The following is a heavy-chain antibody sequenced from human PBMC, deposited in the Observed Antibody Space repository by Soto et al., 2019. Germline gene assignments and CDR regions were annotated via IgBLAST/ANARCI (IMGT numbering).Heavy chain of an antibody. V-gene: IGHV4-38-2*01. Sequence: SETLSLTCAVSNYSISSDHYWGWIRQPPGKGLEWIGTIYHSGSSYNNPSLKGRLTISVDTSKNQFSLQLNSVTSADTAVYYCARVVHDSSGSYFDFWGRGTLVTVSS. CDR1: NYSISSDHY. J-gene: IGHJ4*02. CDR3: ARVVHDSSGSYFDF. CDR2: IYHSGSS. D-gene: IGHD3-22*01.